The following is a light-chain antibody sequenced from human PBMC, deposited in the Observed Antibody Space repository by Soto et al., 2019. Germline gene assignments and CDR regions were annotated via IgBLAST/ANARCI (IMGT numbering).Light chain of an antibody. CDR1: QGISSY. CDR2: SAS. Sequence: DIQLTQSPSFLSASVGDRVTITCRASQGISSYLAWYRQSPGKAPELLIYSASTLQTGVPSRFSGSGSGTECTLTLSSLQPEDVATYYCQHLSSYPPFTFGQGTKLEIK. CDR3: QHLSSYPPFT. V-gene: IGKV1-9*01. J-gene: IGKJ2*01.